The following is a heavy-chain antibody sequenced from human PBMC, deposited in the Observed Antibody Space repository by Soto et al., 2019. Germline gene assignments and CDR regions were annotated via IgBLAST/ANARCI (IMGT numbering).Heavy chain of an antibody. CDR3: AIFGAYFDF. D-gene: IGHD3-16*01. Sequence: QVQLVESGGGVVQPGRSLRLSCAASGFTFSTYGMHWVRQAPGKGLEWVAVISYDGSYKYYADSVKGRFTISRDKSNNSLSLQMDSLRPEDTAVYYCAIFGAYFDFWGRGTLVTVSA. J-gene: IGHJ4*02. CDR2: ISYDGSYK. V-gene: IGHV3-30*03. CDR1: GFTFSTYG.